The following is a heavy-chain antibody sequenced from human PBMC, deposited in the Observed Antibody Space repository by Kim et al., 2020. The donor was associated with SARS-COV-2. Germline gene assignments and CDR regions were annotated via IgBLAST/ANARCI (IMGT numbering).Heavy chain of an antibody. Sequence: SETLSLTCTVSGGSISSSSYYWGWIRQPPGKGLEWIGSIYYSGSTYYNPSLKSRVTISVDTSKNQFSLKLSSVTAADTAVYYCARDTSYCSGGSCYYNWFDPWSQGTLVTVSS. V-gene: IGHV4-39*07. CDR1: GGSISSSSYY. D-gene: IGHD2-15*01. J-gene: IGHJ5*02. CDR3: ARDTSYCSGGSCYYNWFDP. CDR2: IYYSGST.